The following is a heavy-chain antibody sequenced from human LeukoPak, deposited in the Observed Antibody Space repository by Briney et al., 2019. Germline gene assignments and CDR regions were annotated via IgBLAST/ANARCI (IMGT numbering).Heavy chain of an antibody. Sequence: GESLKISCKASGYSFTTYWIGWVRQMPGKGLEWMGVIYPGDSDTRYSPSFEGQVTISVDKSISTAYLQWSSLRSSDTAMYFCARWAQGNGWHEFAYWGQRTLVSVSS. CDR1: GYSFTTYW. CDR2: IYPGDSDT. J-gene: IGHJ4*02. CDR3: ARWAQGNGWHEFAY. V-gene: IGHV5-51*01. D-gene: IGHD6-19*01.